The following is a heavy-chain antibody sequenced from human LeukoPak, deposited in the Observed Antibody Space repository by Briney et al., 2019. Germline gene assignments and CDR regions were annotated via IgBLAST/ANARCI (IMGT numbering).Heavy chain of an antibody. V-gene: IGHV1-69*01. CDR3: ASEIAAAGTRWFGP. CDR1: GGTFSSYA. D-gene: IGHD6-13*01. J-gene: IGHJ5*02. CDR2: IIPIFGTA. Sequence: SVKVSCKASGGTFSSYAISWVRQAPGQGLEWMGGIIPIFGTANYAQKFQGRVTITADESTSTAYMELSSLRSEDTAVYYCASEIAAAGTRWFGPWGQGTLVTVSS.